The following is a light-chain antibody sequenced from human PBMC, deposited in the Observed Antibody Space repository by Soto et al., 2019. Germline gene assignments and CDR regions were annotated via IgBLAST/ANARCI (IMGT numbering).Light chain of an antibody. Sequence: DIQMTQSPTTLSASVGDRVIITCRASQRMSAWLAWYQQKPGKAPTLLIYDGSSLENGVPSRFSGSGSGTDFTLTISSLQHNDFATYYCQQYDTYPWTFGQGTKVEIK. V-gene: IGKV1-5*01. J-gene: IGKJ1*01. CDR1: QRMSAW. CDR3: QQYDTYPWT. CDR2: DGS.